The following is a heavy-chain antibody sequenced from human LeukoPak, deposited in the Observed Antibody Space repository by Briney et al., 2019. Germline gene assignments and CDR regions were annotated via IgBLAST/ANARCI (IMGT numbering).Heavy chain of an antibody. D-gene: IGHD5-12*01. Sequence: GGSLRLSCAASGFTFSRYPMQWVRQSPVKGLEWVAVISYDGTNTHYGDSVKGRFTISRDNSKNTLYLQMNSLRIEDTAMYYCARGASLVAGISPDAFDIWGQWTRVTVSS. J-gene: IGHJ3*02. CDR1: GFTFSRYP. V-gene: IGHV3-30-3*01. CDR2: ISYDGTNT. CDR3: ARGASLVAGISPDAFDI.